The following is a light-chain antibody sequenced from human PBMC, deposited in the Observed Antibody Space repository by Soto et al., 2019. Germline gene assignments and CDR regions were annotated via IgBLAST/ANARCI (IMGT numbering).Light chain of an antibody. CDR2: GVS. CDR3: QQSYSTPWT. J-gene: IGKJ1*01. V-gene: IGKV1-39*01. Sequence: DIQMTQSPSSLSASIGDRVTITCRASQSVRTYLNWYQQKPGKAPKLLIYGVSTLHNGVPSRFSASGSGTDFTLTISSLQPEGLAIYFCQQSYSTPWTFGPGTKVELK. CDR1: QSVRTY.